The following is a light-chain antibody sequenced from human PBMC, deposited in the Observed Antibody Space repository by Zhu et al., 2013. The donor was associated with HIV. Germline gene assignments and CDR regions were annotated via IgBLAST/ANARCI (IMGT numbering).Light chain of an antibody. CDR2: SAS. Sequence: DIQITQSPSSLSASIGDRVTITCRASQVINTYLAWYQHEPGKAPRLLIYSASSLQSGVPSRFSGSGSGTDFTLTISSLQPEDFAVYSCHQYGRSPQTFGQGTKVELK. CDR1: QVINTY. V-gene: IGKV1-16*01. CDR3: HQYGRSPQT. J-gene: IGKJ1*01.